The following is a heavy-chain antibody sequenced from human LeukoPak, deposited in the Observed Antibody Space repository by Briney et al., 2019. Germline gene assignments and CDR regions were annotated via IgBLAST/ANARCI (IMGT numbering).Heavy chain of an antibody. CDR1: GFTVSSNY. Sequence: GGSLRLSCAASGFTVSSNYMSWVRQAPGKGLVWVSRIKIDGSGTGYADSVKGRFTISRDNAKNTLYLQMNSLRADDTAVYYCARDSTVSDFDYWGQGTLVTVSS. CDR3: ARDSTVSDFDY. J-gene: IGHJ4*02. CDR2: IKIDGSGT. V-gene: IGHV3-74*01. D-gene: IGHD4-17*01.